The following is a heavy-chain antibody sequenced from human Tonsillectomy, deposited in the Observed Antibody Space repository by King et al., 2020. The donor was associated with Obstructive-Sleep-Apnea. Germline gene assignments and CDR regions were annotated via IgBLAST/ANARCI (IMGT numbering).Heavy chain of an antibody. V-gene: IGHV3-48*04. CDR3: ARAHNWAFDH. CDR1: GFTFSSYS. D-gene: IGHD5-24*01. CDR2: ISISGSDM. Sequence: VQLVESGGGLVQPGGSLRLSCAASGFTFSSYSMNWVRQAPGKGLEWVSYISISGSDMYYADSVKGRFTISRDNAKNSLYLQMNSLRPEDTAVFYCARAHNWAFDHWGQGTLVTVSS. J-gene: IGHJ4*02.